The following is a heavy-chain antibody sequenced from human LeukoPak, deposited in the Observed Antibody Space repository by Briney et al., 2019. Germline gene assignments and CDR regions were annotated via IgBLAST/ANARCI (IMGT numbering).Heavy chain of an antibody. D-gene: IGHD3-22*01. Sequence: SETLSLTCTVSGGSISSYYWSWIRQPAGKGLEWIGRIYTSGSTNYNPSLKSRVTMSVDTSKNQFSLKLSSVTAADTAVYYCARDRYYYDSSGTLYYYYYMDVWGKGTTVTVSS. V-gene: IGHV4-4*07. CDR3: ARDRYYYDSSGTLYYYYYMDV. CDR1: GGSISSYY. CDR2: IYTSGST. J-gene: IGHJ6*03.